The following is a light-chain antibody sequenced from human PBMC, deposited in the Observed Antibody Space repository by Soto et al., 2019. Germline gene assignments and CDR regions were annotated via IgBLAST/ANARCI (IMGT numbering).Light chain of an antibody. CDR1: QGLGTN. Sequence: TVMTQSPATLSVSPGERATLSCRASQGLGTNLAWYQQRPGQAPRLLIYAASTRATGVPARFSGSGSETEFTLTITTLQSEDFAVYXCQQYNHWPLSFGVGTKVEIK. CDR2: AAS. V-gene: IGKV3-15*01. J-gene: IGKJ4*01. CDR3: QQYNHWPLS.